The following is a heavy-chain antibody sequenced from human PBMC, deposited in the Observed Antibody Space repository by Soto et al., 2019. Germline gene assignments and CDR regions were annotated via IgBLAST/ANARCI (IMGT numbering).Heavy chain of an antibody. CDR3: ARGRHFYAIDY. CDR1: GTSFSGYY. D-gene: IGHD2-2*01. V-gene: IGHV4-34*01. CDR2: INYSGST. J-gene: IGHJ4*02. Sequence: SETLSLTCAVSGTSFSGYYWSWIRQPPEKGLEWIAEINYSGSTNYNPSLKSRVTISVDTSKNQFSLKVNSVTAADTAVYYCARGRHFYAIDYWGQGTLVTVSS.